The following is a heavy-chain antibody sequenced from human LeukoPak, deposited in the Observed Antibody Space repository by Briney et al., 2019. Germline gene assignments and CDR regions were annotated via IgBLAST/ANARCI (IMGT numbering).Heavy chain of an antibody. CDR1: GYTFTSNY. CDR2: IYPRDGST. J-gene: IGHJ4*03. Sequence: ASVKVSCKASGYTFTSNYKHWVRQAPGQGLEWMGLIYPRDGSTSYAQKFQGRVTVTRDTSTSTVHMELSGLRSEDTAVYYCASLRGSSGYYNPYYFDYWGQGTTVTVSS. D-gene: IGHD3-22*01. V-gene: IGHV1-46*01. CDR3: ASLRGSSGYYNPYYFDY.